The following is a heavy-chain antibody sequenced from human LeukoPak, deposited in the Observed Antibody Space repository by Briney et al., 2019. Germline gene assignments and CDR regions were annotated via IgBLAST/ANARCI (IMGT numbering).Heavy chain of an antibody. V-gene: IGHV3-64*01. CDR2: ISSNGGST. D-gene: IGHD3/OR15-3a*01. Sequence: GGSLRLSCAASGFTFSTYAMHWVRQAPGKGLEYVSTISSNGGSTYYANSMKGRFTISRDNSKNTLYLQMGSLRAEDMAVYYCAREGSGDWLSLGWIDPWGQGTLVTVSS. CDR1: GFTFSTYA. J-gene: IGHJ5*02. CDR3: AREGSGDWLSLGWIDP.